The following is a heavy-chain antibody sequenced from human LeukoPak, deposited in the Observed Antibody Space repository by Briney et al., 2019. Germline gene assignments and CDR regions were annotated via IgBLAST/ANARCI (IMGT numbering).Heavy chain of an antibody. CDR3: ARDHQHHQYYFDY. V-gene: IGHV3-23*01. J-gene: IGHJ4*02. Sequence: GGSLRLSCAASGFSVGTNWMDWVRQAPGAGLEWVSAISGSGGSTYYADSVKGRFTISRDNSKNTLYLQMNSLRAEDTAVYYCARDHQHHQYYFDYWGQGTLVTVSS. CDR1: GFSVGTNW. D-gene: IGHD1-14*01. CDR2: ISGSGGST.